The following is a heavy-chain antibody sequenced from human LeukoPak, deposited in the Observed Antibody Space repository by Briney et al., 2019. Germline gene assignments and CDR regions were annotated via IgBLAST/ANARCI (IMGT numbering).Heavy chain of an antibody. D-gene: IGHD2-21*02. CDR3: ASRAYCGGDCYHPFL. Sequence: SVKVSCKASGGTFSSYAISWVRQAPGQGLEWMGGVIPIFGTANYAQKFQGRVTITADKSTSTAYMELSSLRSEDTAVYYCASRAYCGGDCYHPFLWGQGTLVTVSS. CDR2: VIPIFGTA. CDR1: GGTFSSYA. J-gene: IGHJ4*02. V-gene: IGHV1-69*06.